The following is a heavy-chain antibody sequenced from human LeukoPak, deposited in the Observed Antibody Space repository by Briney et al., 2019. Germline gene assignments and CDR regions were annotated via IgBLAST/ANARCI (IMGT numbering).Heavy chain of an antibody. D-gene: IGHD3-10*01. J-gene: IGHJ6*02. CDR2: IYYSGST. V-gene: IGHV4-39*01. CDR3: AKRGYYYYGMDV. CDR1: GGSISSSSYY. Sequence: SETLSLTCTVSGGSISSSSYYWGWIRQPPGKGLEWIGGIYYSGSTYYNPSLKSRVTIYVDTSKNQFSLKLSSVTAADTAVYYCAKRGYYYYGMDVWGQGTTVTVSS.